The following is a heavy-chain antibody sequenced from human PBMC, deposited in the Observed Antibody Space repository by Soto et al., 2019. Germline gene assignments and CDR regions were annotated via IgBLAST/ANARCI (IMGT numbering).Heavy chain of an antibody. Sequence: ASVKVSCKASGGTFISYAISWVRQAPGQGLEWMGGIIPIFGTANYAQKFQGRVTITADESTSTAYMELSSLRSEDTAVYYCASPPGGTMVRGDLDAFDIWGQGTMVTVSS. CDR2: IIPIFGTA. CDR3: ASPPGGTMVRGDLDAFDI. V-gene: IGHV1-69*13. CDR1: GGTFISYA. J-gene: IGHJ3*02. D-gene: IGHD3-10*01.